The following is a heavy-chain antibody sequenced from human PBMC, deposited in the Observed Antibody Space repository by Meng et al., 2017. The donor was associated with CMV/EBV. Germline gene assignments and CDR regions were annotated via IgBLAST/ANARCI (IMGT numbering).Heavy chain of an antibody. J-gene: IGHJ6*02. Sequence: GESLKISCAASGFTFSSYAMRWVRQAPGKGLEWVAVISYDGSNKYYADSVKGRFTISRDNSKTTLYLQMNSLKAEDTAVYYCARYGYTSSWYGPGDSYYYYGIDVWGQGTLVTVSS. CDR1: GFTFSSYA. V-gene: IGHV3-30-3*01. CDR2: ISYDGSNK. CDR3: ARYGYTSSWYGPGDSYYYYGIDV. D-gene: IGHD6-13*01.